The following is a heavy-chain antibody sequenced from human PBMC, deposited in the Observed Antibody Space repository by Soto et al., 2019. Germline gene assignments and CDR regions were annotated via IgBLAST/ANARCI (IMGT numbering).Heavy chain of an antibody. D-gene: IGHD3-10*01. CDR3: AKLTPASDYYGGTCYQWYFDL. CDR2: NSSGGGSA. CDR1: GLTFSRYA. J-gene: IGHJ2*01. Sequence: EVQLLESGGGLVQPGGSLRLSCAASGLTFSRYAMSWVRKAPGKGLEWVPGNSSGGGSAYYADSVKGRFTVSRDKHNNTLFMQMHSMRAADTSLYDCAKLTPASDYYGGTCYQWYFDLWGRGTLVTVSS. V-gene: IGHV3-23*01.